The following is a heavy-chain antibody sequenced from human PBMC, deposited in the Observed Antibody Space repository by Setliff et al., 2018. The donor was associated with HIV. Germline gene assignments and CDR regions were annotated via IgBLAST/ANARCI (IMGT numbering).Heavy chain of an antibody. D-gene: IGHD2-8*02. J-gene: IGHJ4*02. CDR3: ARLIHTGLLYFDF. Sequence: LSLTCFVSGVSIRDYYWGWIRQPPGKGLEWIGYIYSSGTTQYNPPVESRVTMALDTSRDQFSLNLRSVTTADTAVYFCARLIHTGLLYFDFWGLGTLVTVSS. CDR1: GVSIRDYY. V-gene: IGHV4-4*09. CDR2: IYSSGTT.